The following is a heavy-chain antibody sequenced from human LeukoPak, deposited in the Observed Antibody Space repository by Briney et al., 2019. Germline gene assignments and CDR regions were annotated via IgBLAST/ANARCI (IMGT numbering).Heavy chain of an antibody. J-gene: IGHJ4*02. D-gene: IGHD3-22*01. Sequence: GGSLRLSCAASGFTFSSYAMSWVRQAPGKGLEWVSAISGSGDSTYYADSVKGRFTISRDNSKNTLYLQMNSLRAEDTAVYYCASLALKYYYYDSSGRWYWGQGTLVTVSS. V-gene: IGHV3-23*01. CDR2: ISGSGDST. CDR3: ASLALKYYYYDSSGRWY. CDR1: GFTFSSYA.